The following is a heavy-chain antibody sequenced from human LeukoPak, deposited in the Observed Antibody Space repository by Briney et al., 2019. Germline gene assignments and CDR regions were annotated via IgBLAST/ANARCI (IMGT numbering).Heavy chain of an antibody. V-gene: IGHV4-59*11. J-gene: IGHJ3*02. D-gene: IGHD5-18*01. CDR1: GGSISTHY. CDR3: ARSRSGYSYDHAAFEI. Sequence: SSETLPLTCTVSGGSISTHYWSWIRQPPGKGLEWIAYIDYRGSTTYNPSLKSRVTISVDTSRNQFSLKLSSVTAADTAVYYCARSRSGYSYDHAAFEIWGQGTMVTVSS. CDR2: IDYRGST.